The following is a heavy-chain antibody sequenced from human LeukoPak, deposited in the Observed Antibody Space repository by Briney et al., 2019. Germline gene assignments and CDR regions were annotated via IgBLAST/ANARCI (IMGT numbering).Heavy chain of an antibody. CDR3: ARLETQLFDYYYYYGMDV. V-gene: IGHV1-69*13. Sequence: SVKVSCKASGGTFSSYAISWVRQTPGQGLEWMGGIIPIFGTANYAQKFQGRVTITADESTSTAYMELSSLRSEDTAVYYCARLETQLFDYYYYYGMDVWGQGTTVTVSS. CDR1: GGTFSSYA. CDR2: IIPIFGTA. D-gene: IGHD2-2*01. J-gene: IGHJ6*02.